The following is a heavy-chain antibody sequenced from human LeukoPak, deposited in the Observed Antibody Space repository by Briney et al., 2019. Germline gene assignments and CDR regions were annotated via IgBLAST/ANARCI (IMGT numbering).Heavy chain of an antibody. CDR2: INQDGSAN. CDR3: ARGGYYDSRGYLAAY. J-gene: IGHJ4*02. Sequence: PGGSLRLSCTASGFTFSTSWMTWVRQAPGRGGEGVANINQDGSANYYADSVKGRFTISRDNARNSLCLQMDSLRAEDTAVYYCARGGYYDSRGYLAAYWGQGTLVTVSS. CDR1: GFTFSTSW. V-gene: IGHV3-7*01. D-gene: IGHD3-22*01.